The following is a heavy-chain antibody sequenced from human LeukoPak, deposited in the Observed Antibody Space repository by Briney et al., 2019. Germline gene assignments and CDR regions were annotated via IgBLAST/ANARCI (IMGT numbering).Heavy chain of an antibody. Sequence: SETLPLTCSVSGASISAYHWSWNRQPAGKGLEWIGRIYSSGRTNYIPSLKSRLTMSVDTSKNQFSLKLNSVTAADTAVYYCARDYSYPDYWGQGTLVTVSS. CDR1: GASISAYH. D-gene: IGHD5-18*01. CDR3: ARDYSYPDY. J-gene: IGHJ4*02. V-gene: IGHV4-4*07. CDR2: IYSSGRT.